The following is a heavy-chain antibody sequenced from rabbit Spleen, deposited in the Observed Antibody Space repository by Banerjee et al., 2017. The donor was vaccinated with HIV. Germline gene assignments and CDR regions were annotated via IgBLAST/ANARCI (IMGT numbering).Heavy chain of an antibody. D-gene: IGHD2-1*01. CDR3: VRDRANIGGDYGPYYFDL. J-gene: IGHJ4*01. V-gene: IGHV1S7*01. Sequence: QSLEESGGGLVKPGGSLKLSCKASRFDFNSGGVSWVRQAPGKGLEWIGYIEPIFGSTYYESWVNGRFTISSHNAQNTLYLQLNSLTAADTATYFCVRDRANIGGDYGPYYFDLWGQGTLVTGS. CDR2: IEPIFGST. CDR1: RFDFNSGG.